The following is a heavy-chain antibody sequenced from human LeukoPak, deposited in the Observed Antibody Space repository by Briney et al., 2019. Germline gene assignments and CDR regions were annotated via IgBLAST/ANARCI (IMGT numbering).Heavy chain of an antibody. Sequence: ASVKVSCKASGYTFTGYYMHWVRHAPGQGLEWMGWIYPNSGGTNYAQKFQGRVTMTRATSISTAYMELSRLRSDDTAVYYCARVPYYYDSSGYYHLFDYWGQGTLVTVSS. CDR3: ARVPYYYDSSGYYHLFDY. CDR1: GYTFTGYY. J-gene: IGHJ4*02. D-gene: IGHD3-22*01. V-gene: IGHV1-2*02. CDR2: IYPNSGGT.